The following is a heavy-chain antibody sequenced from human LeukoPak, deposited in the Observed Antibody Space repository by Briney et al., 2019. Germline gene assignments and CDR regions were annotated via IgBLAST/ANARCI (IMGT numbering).Heavy chain of an antibody. J-gene: IGHJ5*02. CDR2: ISGDGSST. CDR3: TRRVDATRWYDP. Sequence: PGGSLRLSCAASEFTFSSYWMHWVRQAPGEGLVWVSRISGDGSSTTYADSVKGRFIISRDNSKNTLCLQMDSLRAEGTAVYYCTRRVDATRWYDPWGQGTLVTVSS. D-gene: IGHD2-15*01. CDR1: EFTFSSYW. V-gene: IGHV3-74*03.